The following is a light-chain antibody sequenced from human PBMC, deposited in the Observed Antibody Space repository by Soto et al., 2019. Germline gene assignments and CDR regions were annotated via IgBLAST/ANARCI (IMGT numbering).Light chain of an antibody. CDR2: DVS. CDR1: SSDVGGYNY. J-gene: IGLJ2*01. CDR3: SSYTSSSSLV. Sequence: QSALTQPASVSGSPGQSITISCTGTSSDVGGYNYVSWYQQHPGKAPKLMIYDVSNRPSGVSKRFSGSKSGNTASLTISGLQAEDEADYYCSSYTSSSSLVFGRGTKLTVL. V-gene: IGLV2-14*01.